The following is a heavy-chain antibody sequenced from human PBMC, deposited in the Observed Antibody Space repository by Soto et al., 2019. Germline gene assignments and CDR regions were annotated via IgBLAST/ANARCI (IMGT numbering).Heavy chain of an antibody. CDR2: ISGGSVTI. V-gene: IGHV3-23*01. D-gene: IGHD3-22*01. CDR3: TTDSYSTMIVVRFDY. Sequence: GGSLSLSCAASGFTFTSSVMGWVRQAPGKGLEWVAAISGGSVTIYYADSVKGRFTISRDNSKNTLYLEMNSLKTEDTGIYYCTTDSYSTMIVVRFDYWGHGTLVTVSS. J-gene: IGHJ4*01. CDR1: GFTFTSSV.